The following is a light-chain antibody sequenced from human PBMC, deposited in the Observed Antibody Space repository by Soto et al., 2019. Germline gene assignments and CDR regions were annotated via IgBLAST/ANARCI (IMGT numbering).Light chain of an antibody. CDR1: SSDVGGYNY. CDR2: DVS. J-gene: IGLJ1*01. CDR3: CSYAGSYTYV. V-gene: IGLV2-11*01. Sequence: QSALTQPRSMSGSPGQSVTISCTGTSSDVGGYNYVSWYQQHPGKAPKLMIYDVSKRPSGVPDRFSGSKSGNTASLTISGLQADDEADYYCCSYAGSYTYVFGTGTKVTVL.